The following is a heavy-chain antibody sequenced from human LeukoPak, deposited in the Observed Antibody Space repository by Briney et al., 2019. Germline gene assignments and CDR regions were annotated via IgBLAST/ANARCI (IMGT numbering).Heavy chain of an antibody. J-gene: IGHJ6*03. Sequence: GGSLRLSCEASGFTSSTYGMHWVRQAPGKGLEWVAFIRYDGTNKYYAGSVKGRFTISRDNSKNTLYLQMNSLRAEDTAVYYCAKGSKAVLFTRDHYMDVWGKGTTVTISS. D-gene: IGHD6-19*01. CDR1: GFTSSTYG. CDR2: IRYDGTNK. CDR3: AKGSKAVLFTRDHYMDV. V-gene: IGHV3-30*02.